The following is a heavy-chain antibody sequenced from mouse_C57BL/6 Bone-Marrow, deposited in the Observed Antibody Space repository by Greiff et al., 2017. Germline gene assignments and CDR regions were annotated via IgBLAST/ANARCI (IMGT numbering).Heavy chain of an antibody. CDR2: IDPENGDT. Sequence: VQLQQSGAELVRPGASVKLSCTASGFNIKDDYMHWVKQRPEQGLEWIGWIDPENGDTEYASKFQGQATITEDTSSNTAYLQLSSLTSEDTAVYYCTSLLRLARDYWGQGTTLTVSS. CDR1: GFNIKDDY. J-gene: IGHJ2*01. V-gene: IGHV14-4*01. CDR3: TSLLRLARDY. D-gene: IGHD1-2*01.